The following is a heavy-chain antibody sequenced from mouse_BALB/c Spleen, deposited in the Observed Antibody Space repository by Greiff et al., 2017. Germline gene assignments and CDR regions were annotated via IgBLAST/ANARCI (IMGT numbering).Heavy chain of an antibody. CDR1: GYSFTGYN. Sequence: VQLQQSGPELAKPGASVKISCKASGYSFTGYNMNWVKQSNGKSLEWIGNIDPYFGGTGYNKKFKGKATLTVDKSSSTAYMQLQSLTSEDSAVYYCARSPFDYWGQGTTLTGSS. CDR2: IDPYFGGT. CDR3: ARSPFDY. J-gene: IGHJ2*01. V-gene: IGHV1-39*01.